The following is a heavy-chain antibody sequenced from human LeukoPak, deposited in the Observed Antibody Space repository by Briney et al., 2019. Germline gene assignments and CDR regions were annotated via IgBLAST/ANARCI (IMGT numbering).Heavy chain of an antibody. V-gene: IGHV3-48*03. CDR1: GFTFSSYE. Sequence: PGGSLRLSCAASGFTFSSYEMNWVRQAPGKALEWVSYIDTSGSAIYYADSVKGRFTISRDNSKNTLYLQMNSLRAEDTAVYYCAKGNVWGSYRYIDYWGQGTLVTVSS. J-gene: IGHJ4*02. CDR3: AKGNVWGSYRYIDY. D-gene: IGHD3-16*02. CDR2: IDTSGSAI.